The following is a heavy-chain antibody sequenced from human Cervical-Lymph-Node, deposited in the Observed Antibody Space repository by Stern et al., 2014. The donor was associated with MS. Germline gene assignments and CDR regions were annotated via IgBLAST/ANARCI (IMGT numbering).Heavy chain of an antibody. CDR3: ARKTTAKN. J-gene: IGHJ4*02. Sequence: VHLVESGGGVVQPGRSLRLSCVASGFTFSSYAMTWVRQAPGEGLEWVSVISYGGSNKYNADSVKGRFTISRDNAKNSLYLQMTSLRADDTAVYYCARKTTAKNWGQGTLVTVSS. V-gene: IGHV3-30*07. D-gene: IGHD4-17*01. CDR1: GFTFSSYA. CDR2: ISYGGSNK.